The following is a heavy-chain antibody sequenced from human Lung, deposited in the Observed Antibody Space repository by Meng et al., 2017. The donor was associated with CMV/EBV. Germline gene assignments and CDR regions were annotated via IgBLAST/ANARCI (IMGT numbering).Heavy chain of an antibody. Sequence: GESLKISCAASGFTFSSYEMNWVRQAPGKGLEWVSYISSNGSTIYYADSVKGRFTISRDNAKNSLYLQMNSLRAEDTAVYYCARDPLWFGVNYYYGMDVWXQGTXVTVSS. V-gene: IGHV3-48*03. CDR2: ISSNGSTI. CDR1: GFTFSSYE. D-gene: IGHD3-10*01. J-gene: IGHJ6*02. CDR3: ARDPLWFGVNYYYGMDV.